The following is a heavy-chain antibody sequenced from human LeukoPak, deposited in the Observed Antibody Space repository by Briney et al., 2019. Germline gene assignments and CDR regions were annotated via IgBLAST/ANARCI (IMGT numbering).Heavy chain of an antibody. D-gene: IGHD4-17*01. CDR3: ARGATVTTMDHYYYYMDV. J-gene: IGHJ6*03. V-gene: IGHV4-34*01. CDR1: GGSFSGYY. CDR2: INHSGST. Sequence: SETLSLTCAVYGGSFSGYYWSWIRQPPGKGLEWIGEINHSGSTNYNPSLKSRVTISVDTSKNQFSLKLSSVTAADTAVYYCARGATVTTMDHYYYYMDVWGKGTTVTVSS.